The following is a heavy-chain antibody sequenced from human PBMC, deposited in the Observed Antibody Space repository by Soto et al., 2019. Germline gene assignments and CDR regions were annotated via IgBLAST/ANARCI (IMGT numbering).Heavy chain of an antibody. CDR2: IDPSGGTT. CDR3: ARDASPGYLDN. V-gene: IGHV1-46*01. CDR1: GYTFVSYY. Sequence: QVQLVQSGAEVRKPGASVKVSCKTSGYTFVSYYLQWLRQVPGQGLEWMGEIDPSGGTTTYAQKFQGRVAMTIDRSTRTVYMELSSLRSEDTAVYYCARDASPGYLDNWGQGTLVTVSS. J-gene: IGHJ4*02.